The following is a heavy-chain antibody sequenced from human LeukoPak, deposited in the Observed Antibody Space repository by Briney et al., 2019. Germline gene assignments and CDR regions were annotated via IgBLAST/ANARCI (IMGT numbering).Heavy chain of an antibody. Sequence: PSETLSLTCTVSGGSISGYYWSWIRQPPGKRLEWIGYIYYSGSTNYNPSLKSRVTISVDTSKNQFSLKLSSVTAADTAVYYCARDSCYCSSTSCYCGGSSWYFRAFDIWGQGTMVTVSS. CDR1: GGSISGYY. J-gene: IGHJ3*02. V-gene: IGHV4-59*01. CDR2: IYYSGST. D-gene: IGHD2-2*01. CDR3: ARDSCYCSSTSCYCGGSSWYFRAFDI.